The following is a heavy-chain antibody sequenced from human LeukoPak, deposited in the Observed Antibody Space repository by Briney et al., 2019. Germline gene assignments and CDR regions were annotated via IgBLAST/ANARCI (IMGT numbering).Heavy chain of an antibody. CDR2: KKQDGSQR. D-gene: IGHD6-6*01. CDR3: ARRGGSSSRRSPIDY. J-gene: IGHJ4*02. Sequence: GGSLRLSCTASGFTFSDYWMTWVRQAPGKGPEWVANKKQDGSQRYYVDSVRGRFTISRDNAKNSLFLQKNGLRAEDTAVYYCARRGGSSSRRSPIDYWGQGTLVTVSS. V-gene: IGHV3-7*01. CDR1: GFTFSDYW.